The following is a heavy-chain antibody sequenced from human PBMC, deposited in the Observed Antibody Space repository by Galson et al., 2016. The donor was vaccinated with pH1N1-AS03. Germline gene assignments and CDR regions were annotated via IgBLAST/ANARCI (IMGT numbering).Heavy chain of an antibody. CDR3: AGGKSDALDV. J-gene: IGHJ3*01. CDR1: DYTYT. CDR2: ISTYNGAT. V-gene: IGHV1-18*01. Sequence: SVKVSCKASDYTYTLTWVRQAPGQGLEWMGYISTYNGATHYSQKFQGRVTMTTGTSANIVYMELRSLKSDDTAVYFCAGGKSDALDVWGHGTVVTGAS. D-gene: IGHD1-1*01.